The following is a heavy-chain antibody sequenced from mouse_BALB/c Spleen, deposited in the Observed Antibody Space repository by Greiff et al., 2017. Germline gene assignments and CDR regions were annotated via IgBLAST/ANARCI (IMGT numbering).Heavy chain of an antibody. CDR3: ARDHYYGTGFAY. CDR1: GFSLTSYG. V-gene: IGHV2-9*02. CDR2: IWAGGST. J-gene: IGHJ3*01. Sequence: VKLVESGPGLVAPSQSLSITCTVSGFSLTSYGVHWVRQPPGKGLEWLGVIWAGGSTNYNSALMSRLSISKDNSKSQVFLKMNSLQTDDTARYYCARDHYYGTGFAYWGQGTLVTVSA. D-gene: IGHD1-2*01.